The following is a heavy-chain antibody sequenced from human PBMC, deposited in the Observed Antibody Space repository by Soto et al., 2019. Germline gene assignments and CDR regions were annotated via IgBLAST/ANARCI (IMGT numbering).Heavy chain of an antibody. Sequence: GSLRLSCAASGFTFSDHYMDWVRQAPGKGLEWVGRHRNKANSYTTEYAASVKGRFTISRDDSKSIAYLQMNSLKTEDTAVYYCTRDYGGNPPSDYWGQGTLVTVSS. CDR1: GFTFSDHY. CDR3: TRDYGGNPPSDY. D-gene: IGHD4-17*01. CDR2: HRNKANSYTT. J-gene: IGHJ4*02. V-gene: IGHV3-72*01.